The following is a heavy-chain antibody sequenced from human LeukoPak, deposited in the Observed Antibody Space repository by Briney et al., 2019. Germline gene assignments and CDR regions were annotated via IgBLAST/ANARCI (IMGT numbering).Heavy chain of an antibody. CDR1: GGSISSYY. CDR2: IYTSGST. CDR3: ARDLVVPAAASIKGYYYYYMDV. Sequence: SETLSLTCTVSGGSISSYYWSWIRQPAGKGLEWIGRIYTSGSTNYNPSLKSRVTMSVDTSKNQFSLKLSSVTAADTAVYYCARDLVVPAAASIKGYYYYYMDVWGKGTTVTVSS. V-gene: IGHV4-4*07. D-gene: IGHD2-2*01. J-gene: IGHJ6*03.